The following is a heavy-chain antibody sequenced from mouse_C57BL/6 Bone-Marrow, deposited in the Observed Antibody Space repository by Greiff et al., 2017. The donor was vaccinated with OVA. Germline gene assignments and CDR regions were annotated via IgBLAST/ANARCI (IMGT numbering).Heavy chain of an antibody. J-gene: IGHJ2*01. Sequence: QVQLQESGAELARPGASVKMSCKASGYTFTSYTMHWVKQRPGQGLEWIGYINPSSGYTKYNQKFKDKATLTADKSSSTAYMQLSSLTSEDSAVYDCARSAPSGSFDDWGQGTTLTVSS. D-gene: IGHD6-1*01. CDR2: INPSSGYT. V-gene: IGHV1-4*01. CDR1: GYTFTSYT. CDR3: ARSAPSGSFDD.